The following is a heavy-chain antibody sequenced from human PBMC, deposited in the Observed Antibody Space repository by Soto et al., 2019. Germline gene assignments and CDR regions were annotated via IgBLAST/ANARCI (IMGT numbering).Heavy chain of an antibody. Sequence: QVQLVQSGAEVKQSGASVKASCKASGYTFTNYGISWVRQAPGQGLEWMGWVSPYNGNRYYAQKFHGRLTLTTDTSTNTAFMEMRSLSPGDTAIYYCARRYGDPSSAAGFDYWGQGTLGTVSS. CDR1: GYTFTNYG. CDR3: ARRYGDPSSAAGFDY. V-gene: IGHV1-18*01. J-gene: IGHJ4*02. CDR2: VSPYNGNR. D-gene: IGHD2-21*02.